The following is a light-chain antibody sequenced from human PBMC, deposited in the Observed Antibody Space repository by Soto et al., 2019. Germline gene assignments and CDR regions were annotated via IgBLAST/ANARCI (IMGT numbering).Light chain of an antibody. CDR1: ESISHN. CDR2: GAS. V-gene: IGKV3-15*01. CDR3: QQYMNWPPLT. Sequence: EIVMTQSPATLSVSPGERVTLSCRASESISHNLAWYQQKPGQAPRLLIYGASSRDTGVPARFSGGGSGTEFTLTISSLQSEDSAVYFCQQYMNWPPLTFGPGTKVDV. J-gene: IGKJ3*01.